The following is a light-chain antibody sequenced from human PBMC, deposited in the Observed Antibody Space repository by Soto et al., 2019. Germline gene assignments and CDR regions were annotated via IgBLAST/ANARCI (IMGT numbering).Light chain of an antibody. CDR1: QSISSY. CDR2: AAS. Sequence: DIQMTQSPSSLSASVVDGVAITCRASQSISSYLNWYQQKPGKAPKLLIYAASSLQSGVPSRFSGSGSGTDFTLTISSLQPEDFATYYCQQSYSTRITFGQGTRLEIK. CDR3: QQSYSTRIT. V-gene: IGKV1-39*01. J-gene: IGKJ5*01.